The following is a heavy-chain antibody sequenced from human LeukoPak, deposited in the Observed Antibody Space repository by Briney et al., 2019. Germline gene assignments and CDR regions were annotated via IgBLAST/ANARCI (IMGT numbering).Heavy chain of an antibody. CDR1: GFTFSSYA. V-gene: IGHV3-23*01. CDR3: AREPVWWPADY. Sequence: GGSLRLSCAASGFTFSSYAMSWVRQAPGKGLEWVSTITAGGETTYYADSVKGRFTISRDNSKNTLFLLMNSLRAEDTAVYYCAREPVWWPADYWGQGTLVTVSS. CDR2: ITAGGETT. D-gene: IGHD4/OR15-4a*01. J-gene: IGHJ4*02.